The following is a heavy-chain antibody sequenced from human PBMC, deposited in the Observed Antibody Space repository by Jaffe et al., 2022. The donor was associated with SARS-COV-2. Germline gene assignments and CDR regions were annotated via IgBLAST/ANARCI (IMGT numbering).Heavy chain of an antibody. CDR2: ISAYNGNT. D-gene: IGHD3-3*01. J-gene: IGHJ6*02. CDR3: ARGIPPYDFWSGPLNPGGVYYGMDV. CDR1: GYTFTSYG. V-gene: IGHV1-18*01. Sequence: QVQLVQSGAEVKKPGASVKVSCKASGYTFTSYGISWVRQAPGQGLEWMGWISAYNGNTNYAQKLQGRVTMTTDTSTSTAYMELRSLRSDDTAVYYCARGIPPYDFWSGPLNPGGVYYGMDVWGQGTTVTVSS.